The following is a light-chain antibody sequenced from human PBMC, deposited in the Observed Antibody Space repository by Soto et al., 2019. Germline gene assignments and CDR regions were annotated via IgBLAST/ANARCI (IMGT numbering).Light chain of an antibody. CDR3: QQYGSSPWT. CDR1: HSMSSGY. J-gene: IGKJ1*01. Sequence: EIVLTQSPGTLSLSPDDRATLSCRASHSMSSGYLAWYQQRPGQAPRLFIYFASTRATGIPDRFSGSGSGTDFTLTISRLEPEDFAVYYCQQYGSSPWTFGQGTKVEIK. V-gene: IGKV3-20*01. CDR2: FAS.